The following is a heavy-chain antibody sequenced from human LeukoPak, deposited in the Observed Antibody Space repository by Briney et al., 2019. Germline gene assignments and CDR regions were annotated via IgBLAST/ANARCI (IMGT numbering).Heavy chain of an antibody. CDR2: IRSKAYGATT. D-gene: IGHD3-3*01. V-gene: IGHV3-49*03. J-gene: IGHJ4*02. CDR3: TSGFGVVIGSYSGHY. CDR1: GFTFGNYA. Sequence: PGGSLRLSCTASGFTFGNYALSWFRQAPGKGLEWVGFIRSKAYGATTEYAASVKGRFTISRDDSKSIAYLQMNSLKTEDTAVYYCTSGFGVVIGSYSGHYWGQGTLVTVSS.